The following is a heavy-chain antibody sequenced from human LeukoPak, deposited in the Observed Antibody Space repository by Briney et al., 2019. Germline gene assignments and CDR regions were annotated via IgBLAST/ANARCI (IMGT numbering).Heavy chain of an antibody. V-gene: IGHV1-2*02. Sequence: GASVKVSCKASGYTFTGYYMHWVRQAPGQGLEWMGWINPNSGGTNYAQKFQGGVTMTRDTSISTAYMELSRLRSDDTAVYYCARGRYYYDSSGYYNYWGQGTLVTVSS. CDR3: ARGRYYYDSSGYYNY. D-gene: IGHD3-22*01. J-gene: IGHJ4*02. CDR2: INPNSGGT. CDR1: GYTFTGYY.